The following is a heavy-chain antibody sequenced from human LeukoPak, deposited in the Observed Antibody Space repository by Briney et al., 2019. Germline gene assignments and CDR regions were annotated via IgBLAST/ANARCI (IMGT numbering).Heavy chain of an antibody. D-gene: IGHD3-22*01. Sequence: GASVKVSCKASGYTFTSYGISWVRQAPGQGLEWMGWISAYNGNTNYAQKLQGRVTMTTDTSTSTAYMELRSLRSDDTAVYYCARVSGGHSSGYYHTSPTTAFDIWGQGTMVTVSS. J-gene: IGHJ3*02. CDR3: ARVSGGHSSGYYHTSPTTAFDI. CDR2: ISAYNGNT. CDR1: GYTFTSYG. V-gene: IGHV1-18*01.